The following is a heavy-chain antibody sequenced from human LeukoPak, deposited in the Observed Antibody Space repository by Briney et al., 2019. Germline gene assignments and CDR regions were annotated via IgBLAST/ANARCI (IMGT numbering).Heavy chain of an antibody. CDR3: AREIKGAMNAFDI. Sequence: GGSLRLSCAASGFSFSNYWMTWVRQAPGKGLERVANINEDGSDRYGDSVRGRFIISRDNAKNSLYLQMDSLRAEDTALYYCAREIKGAMNAFDIWGQGTMVTVSS. CDR2: INEDGSDR. J-gene: IGHJ3*02. CDR1: GFSFSNYW. D-gene: IGHD4/OR15-4a*01. V-gene: IGHV3-7*01.